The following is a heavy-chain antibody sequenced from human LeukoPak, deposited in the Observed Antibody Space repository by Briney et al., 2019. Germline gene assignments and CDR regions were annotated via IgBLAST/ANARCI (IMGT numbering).Heavy chain of an antibody. J-gene: IGHJ4*02. D-gene: IGHD2-2*02. V-gene: IGHV4-39*07. CDR3: ARADTREIDY. CDR2: INHSGST. CDR1: GDSISTSSYY. Sequence: SETLSLTCSVSGDSISTSSYYWGWIRQPPGKGLEWIGEINHSGSTNYNPSLKSRVTISVDTSKNQFSLKLSSVTAADTAVYYCARADTREIDYWGQGTLVTVSS.